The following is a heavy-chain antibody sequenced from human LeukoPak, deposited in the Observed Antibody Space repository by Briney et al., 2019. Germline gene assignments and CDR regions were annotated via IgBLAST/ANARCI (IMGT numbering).Heavy chain of an antibody. Sequence: GGSLRLSCAASGFTFSNYAMNWVRQGLGKGLEWVSGIDASGGVTYADSVKGRFTISRDNSENTLYVQMNSLRADDTAVYYCAKASWAGITTTYFDYWGQGTLITVSS. CDR2: IDASGGVT. J-gene: IGHJ4*02. D-gene: IGHD3-22*01. CDR3: AKASWAGITTTYFDY. V-gene: IGHV3-23*01. CDR1: GFTFSNYA.